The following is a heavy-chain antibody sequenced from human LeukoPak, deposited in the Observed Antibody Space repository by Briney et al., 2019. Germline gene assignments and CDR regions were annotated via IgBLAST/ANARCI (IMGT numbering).Heavy chain of an antibody. Sequence: PRGYLRLSCAASGFTFDDYGMSWVRQVSGKGLEWVSGINWNGGSTGYADSVKGRFTTSRDNAKNSLYLQMNSLRAEDTALYYCARWASKGGMDVWGNGTTVTVSS. V-gene: IGHV3-20*04. CDR1: GFTFDDYG. J-gene: IGHJ6*04. D-gene: IGHD3-16*01. CDR3: ARWASKGGMDV. CDR2: INWNGGST.